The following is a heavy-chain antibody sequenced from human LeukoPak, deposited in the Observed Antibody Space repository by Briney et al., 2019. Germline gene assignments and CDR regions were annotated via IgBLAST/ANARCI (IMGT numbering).Heavy chain of an antibody. D-gene: IGHD6-6*01. CDR1: GFTFSSYG. CDR2: IWYDGSNK. J-gene: IGHJ3*02. V-gene: IGHV3-33*08. CDR3: ASPARASSGDAFDI. Sequence: SLKLSCVASGFTFSSYGMHWVRHGPCKGLERVAVIWYDGSNKYYADSVKGRFTISRDNSKNTLYLQMNSLRAEDTAVYYCASPARASSGDAFDIWGQGTMVTVSS.